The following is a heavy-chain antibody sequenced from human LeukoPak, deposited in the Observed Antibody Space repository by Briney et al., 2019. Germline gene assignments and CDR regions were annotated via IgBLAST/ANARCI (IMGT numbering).Heavy chain of an antibody. CDR2: IWHDGSKK. D-gene: IGHD1-14*01. CDR1: GFMINSYG. V-gene: IGHV3-33*01. J-gene: IGHJ6*02. Sequence: PGGSLRLSCAASGFMINSYGIHWVRQAPGRELEWVAVIWHDGSKKYYADSVKGRFIISRDNSKNTVSLEMNSLRVEDTAVYFCATGLGFHYYGMDDWGQGTTVTVSS. CDR3: ATGLGFHYYGMDD.